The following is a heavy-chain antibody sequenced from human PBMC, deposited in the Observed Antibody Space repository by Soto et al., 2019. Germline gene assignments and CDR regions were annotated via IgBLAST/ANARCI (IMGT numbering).Heavy chain of an antibody. D-gene: IGHD2-15*01. CDR3: ARGRYCLTGRCFPNWFDS. Sequence: QVHLLESGPGLVKPSQTLSLTCSVSGDSISTVDYFWAWIRQPPGQALEYIGYIYKSTTTYYNPSFESRVAVSLDTSKSQFSLAVTSVTVADTAVYFCARGRYCLTGRCFPNWFDSWGQGTLGTVSS. CDR1: GDSISTVDYF. J-gene: IGHJ5*01. V-gene: IGHV4-30-4*01. CDR2: IYKSTTT.